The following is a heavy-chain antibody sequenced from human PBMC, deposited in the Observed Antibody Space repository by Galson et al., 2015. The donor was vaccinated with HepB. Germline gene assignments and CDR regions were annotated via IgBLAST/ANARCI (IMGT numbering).Heavy chain of an antibody. Sequence: SVKVSCKASGYTFTSYAMHWVRQAPGQRLEWMGWINAGNGNTKYSQKFQGRVTITRDTSASTAYMELSSLRSEDTAVYYCARSYGSGSFRRSNAQFDYWGQGTLVTVSS. J-gene: IGHJ4*02. D-gene: IGHD3-10*01. V-gene: IGHV1-3*01. CDR3: ARSYGSGSFRRSNAQFDY. CDR2: INAGNGNT. CDR1: GYTFTSYA.